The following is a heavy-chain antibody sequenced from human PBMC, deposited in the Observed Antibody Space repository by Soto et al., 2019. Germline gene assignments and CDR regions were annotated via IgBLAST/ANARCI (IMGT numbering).Heavy chain of an antibody. D-gene: IGHD3-3*01. V-gene: IGHV3-72*01. Sequence: EVQLVESGGGLVQPGGSLRLSCAVSGFTFTDHAMDWVRQAPGKGREWVGRTRDKANSYTTEYAASVKGRFTISRDDSKNSVYLQMNSLKTEDTAVYYCARVRFLDYYYYMDVWGKGTTVTVSS. CDR2: TRDKANSYTT. CDR3: ARVRFLDYYYYMDV. J-gene: IGHJ6*03. CDR1: GFTFTDHA.